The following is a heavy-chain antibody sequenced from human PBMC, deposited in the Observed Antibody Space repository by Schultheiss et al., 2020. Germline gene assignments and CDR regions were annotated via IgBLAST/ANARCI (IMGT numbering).Heavy chain of an antibody. CDR3: AKSRDAMVYAILN. J-gene: IGHJ3*01. V-gene: IGHV3-23*01. D-gene: IGHD2-8*01. CDR2: ISGSGGST. Sequence: GESLKISCAASGFTFSSYAMSWVRQAPGKGLEWVSAISGSGGSTYYADSVKGRFTISRDNSKNTLYLQMNSLRAEDTAVYYCAKSRDAMVYAILNWGQGTMVTVSS. CDR1: GFTFSSYA.